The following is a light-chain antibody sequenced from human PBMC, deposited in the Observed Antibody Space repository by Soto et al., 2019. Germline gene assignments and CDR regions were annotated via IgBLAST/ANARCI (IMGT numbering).Light chain of an antibody. CDR2: GAS. V-gene: IGKV3-20*01. J-gene: IGKJ5*01. CDR3: QQYGSPIT. CDR1: QSVSSSY. Sequence: EIVMTQSPATLSVSPGEGATLSCRASQSVSSSYLAWYQQKPGQAPRLLIYGASSRATGIPDRFSGSGSGTDFTLTISRLEPEDFAVYYCQQYGSPITFGQGTRLEIK.